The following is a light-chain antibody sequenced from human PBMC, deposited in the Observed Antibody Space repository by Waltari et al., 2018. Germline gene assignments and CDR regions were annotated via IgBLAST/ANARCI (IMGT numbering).Light chain of an antibody. CDR2: GNS. V-gene: IGLV1-40*01. CDR1: SSNIGAGYD. Sequence: QSVLTQPPSVSGAPGQRVTISCTGSSSNIGAGYDVHWYQQPPGTAPKLLMYGNSNRPSGGPDRFAGSKSGTSASLAITGLQAEDEADYYGQSYDSSLSGSRVFGGGTKLTVL. J-gene: IGLJ2*01. CDR3: QSYDSSLSGSRV.